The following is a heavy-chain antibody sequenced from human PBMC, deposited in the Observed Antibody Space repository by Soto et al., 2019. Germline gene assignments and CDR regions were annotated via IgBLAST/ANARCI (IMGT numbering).Heavy chain of an antibody. Sequence: QLQLQESGPGLVKPSETLSLTCTVSGGSISSSSYYWGWIRQPPGKGLEWIGSIYYSGSTYYNPSLKSRVTISVDTSKNQFSLKLSSVTVADTAVYYCARLLRGAIAFDYWGQGTLVTVSS. D-gene: IGHD1-26*01. V-gene: IGHV4-39*01. CDR1: GGSISSSSYY. CDR3: ARLLRGAIAFDY. J-gene: IGHJ4*02. CDR2: IYYSGST.